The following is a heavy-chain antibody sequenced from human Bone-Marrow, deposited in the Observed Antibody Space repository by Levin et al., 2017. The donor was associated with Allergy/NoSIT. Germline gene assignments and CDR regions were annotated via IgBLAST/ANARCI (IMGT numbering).Heavy chain of an antibody. V-gene: IGHV1-2*02. J-gene: IGHJ4*02. CDR3: SIGSTGYFDD. CDR2: LNPRTGGT. CDR1: GYPFTDYF. D-gene: IGHD5/OR15-5a*01. Sequence: GASVKVSCKASGYPFTDYFLHWVRQAPGQGPEWLGYLNPRTGGTNYAQKFQGRVTMTSDTSITTAYMELTSLTSDDTAIYHCSIGSTGYFDDWGQGTLVTVAS.